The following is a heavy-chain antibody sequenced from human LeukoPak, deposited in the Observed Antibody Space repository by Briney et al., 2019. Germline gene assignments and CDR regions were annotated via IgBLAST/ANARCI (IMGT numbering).Heavy chain of an antibody. D-gene: IGHD1-26*01. CDR3: ARELYSGRTGDAFDI. V-gene: IGHV1-2*02. CDR1: VYTFTDYY. CDR2: INPNSGGT. J-gene: IGHJ3*02. Sequence: EASVTVSYQASVYTFTDYYMHWVRQAPGQGLAWMGWINPNSGGTNYAQKFQGRVTMTRETSISTAYMELSRLRSDDTAVYYCARELYSGRTGDAFDIWGQGTMVTVSS.